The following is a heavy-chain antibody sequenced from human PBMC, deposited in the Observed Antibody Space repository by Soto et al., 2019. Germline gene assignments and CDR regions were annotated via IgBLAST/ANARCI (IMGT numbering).Heavy chain of an antibody. Sequence: PGGSLRLSCAASGFTFRDSAMHWVRHASGKGLEWVGRIRSKGNNYATIYAASVKGRFTISRDDSKNTAYLQMNSLKTEDTAVYYCIRFSRSLSWYFDLWGRGTLVTVSS. CDR2: IRSKGNNYAT. D-gene: IGHD3-16*02. CDR1: GFTFRDSA. V-gene: IGHV3-73*01. J-gene: IGHJ2*01. CDR3: IRFSRSLSWYFDL.